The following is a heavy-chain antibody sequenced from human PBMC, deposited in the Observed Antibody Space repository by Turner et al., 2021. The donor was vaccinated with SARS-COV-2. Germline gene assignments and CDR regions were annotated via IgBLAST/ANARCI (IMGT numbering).Heavy chain of an antibody. CDR1: GFPFSRYR. CDR2: ISSSSSYI. J-gene: IGHJ3*02. D-gene: IGHD3-22*01. CDR3: ARARWDYYDSSGYYPDAFDI. Sequence: EVPLVESGGGLVKPGGSLRLSCAASGFPFSRYRMNWVRPAQGKGLEWVSSISSSSSYIYYADSVKGRVTISRDNAKKSLFLQMNSLRAEDTAVYYCARARWDYYDSSGYYPDAFDIWGQGTMVTVSS. V-gene: IGHV3-21*01.